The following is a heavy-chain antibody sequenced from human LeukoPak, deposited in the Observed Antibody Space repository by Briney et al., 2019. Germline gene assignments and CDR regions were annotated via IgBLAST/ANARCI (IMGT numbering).Heavy chain of an antibody. D-gene: IGHD3-3*01. CDR1: GFTFSSYG. Sequence: GGSLRLSCAASGFTFSSYGMHWVRQAPGKRLEWVAFIRYDGSNKYYADSVKGRFTISRDNSKNTLYLQMNSLRAEDTAVYYCAKELIFGVVSPVDPRGQGTLVTVSS. CDR2: IRYDGSNK. J-gene: IGHJ5*02. CDR3: AKELIFGVVSPVDP. V-gene: IGHV3-30*02.